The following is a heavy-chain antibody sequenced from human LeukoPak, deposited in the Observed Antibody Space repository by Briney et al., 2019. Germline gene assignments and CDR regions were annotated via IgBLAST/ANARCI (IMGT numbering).Heavy chain of an antibody. J-gene: IGHJ4*02. CDR1: GFTFSDYS. D-gene: IGHD5-24*01. CDR2: IGIDSGNT. Sequence: GGSLRLSCAASGFTFSDYSMNWVRQAPGKGLEWITYIGIDSGNTNYADSVKGRFTISGDKAKNSLYLQMDSLRVEDTAVYYCARDYKYAFDNWGQGTLVTVSS. V-gene: IGHV3-48*01. CDR3: ARDYKYAFDN.